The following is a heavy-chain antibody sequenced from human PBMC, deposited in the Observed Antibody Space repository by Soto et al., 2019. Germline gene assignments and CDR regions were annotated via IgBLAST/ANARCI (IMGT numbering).Heavy chain of an antibody. CDR1: GGSFRSHA. Sequence: QIQLVQSGAEVKKPGSSVRVSCTASGGSFRSHAVTWVRQAPGQGLEWMGRIIAILDETKFAQKFQDRVTMTADKSTSTVYMDLSSLTSEDTAMYFLSFGEDDDYLNPRDDAVDMWGQGTKVTVSS. V-gene: IGHV1-69*02. CDR2: IIAILDET. CDR3: SFGEDDDYLNPRDDAVDM. J-gene: IGHJ3*02. D-gene: IGHD3-10*01.